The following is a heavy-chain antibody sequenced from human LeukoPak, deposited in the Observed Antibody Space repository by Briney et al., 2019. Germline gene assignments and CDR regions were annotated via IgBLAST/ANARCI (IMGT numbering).Heavy chain of an antibody. Sequence: GGSLRLSCAASGFSFSTYWMSWVRQAPGKGLEWVANIKQDGAEKYYVDSVKGRFTISRDYAKNSLYLQMNSLRAEDTAVYYCARDFPEYSSPNDAFDIWGQGTMVTVSS. CDR1: GFSFSTYW. CDR3: ARDFPEYSSPNDAFDI. V-gene: IGHV3-7*01. D-gene: IGHD6-6*01. J-gene: IGHJ3*02. CDR2: IKQDGAEK.